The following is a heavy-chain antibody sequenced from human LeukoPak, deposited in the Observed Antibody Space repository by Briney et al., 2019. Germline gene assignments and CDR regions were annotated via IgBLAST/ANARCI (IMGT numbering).Heavy chain of an antibody. V-gene: IGHV3-23*01. J-gene: IGHJ6*02. D-gene: IGHD2-2*01. CDR3: ASEPLGYCSSTSCFD. Sequence: AGGSLRLSCAASGFTFSSYAMSWVRQAPGKGLEWVPAISGSGGSTYYADSVKGRFTISRDNSKNTLYLQMNSLRAEDTAVYYCASEPLGYCSSTSCFDWGQGTTVTVSS. CDR1: GFTFSSYA. CDR2: ISGSGGST.